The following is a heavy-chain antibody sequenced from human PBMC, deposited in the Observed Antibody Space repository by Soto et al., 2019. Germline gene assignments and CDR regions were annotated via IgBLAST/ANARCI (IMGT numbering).Heavy chain of an antibody. D-gene: IGHD3-22*01. Sequence: SETLSLTCTVSGGSISSYYWSWIRQPPGKGLEWIGYIYYSGSTNYNPSLKSRVTISVDTSKNQFSLKLSSVTAAVTAVYYCARQKYYDSSGYYFGYWGQGTLVTVSS. CDR2: IYYSGST. J-gene: IGHJ4*02. CDR3: ARQKYYDSSGYYFGY. V-gene: IGHV4-59*01. CDR1: GGSISSYY.